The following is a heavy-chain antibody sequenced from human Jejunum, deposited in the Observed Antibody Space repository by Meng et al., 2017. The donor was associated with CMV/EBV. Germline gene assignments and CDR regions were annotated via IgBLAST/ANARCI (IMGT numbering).Heavy chain of an antibody. J-gene: IGHJ4*02. CDR3: ARDYNFWSAPAFDY. D-gene: IGHD3-3*01. V-gene: IGHV4-39*07. CDR2: IYYSGTT. CDR1: DGSSSTSNYY. Sequence: LHVREQGPELVKPSETMPLACTVSDGSSSTSNYYWGGIRQPQGKGLEWIGSIYYSGTTYYNPSLKSRVTISIDTSKKQFSLRLSSVTAADMAVYYCARDYNFWSAPAFDYWGQGTLVTVSS.